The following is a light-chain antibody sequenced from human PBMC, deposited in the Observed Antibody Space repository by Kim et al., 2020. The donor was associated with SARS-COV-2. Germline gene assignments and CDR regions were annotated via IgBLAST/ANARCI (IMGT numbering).Light chain of an antibody. CDR1: QSVSSGY. J-gene: IGKJ2*01. CDR2: GAS. Sequence: LSPGERATLACRASQSVSSGYLAWYQQKPAQAPRLLIYGASSRASGIPDRFSGSGSGTDFTLTISRLEPEDFAVYYCQQYGGSPYTFGQGTKLEI. CDR3: QQYGGSPYT. V-gene: IGKV3-20*01.